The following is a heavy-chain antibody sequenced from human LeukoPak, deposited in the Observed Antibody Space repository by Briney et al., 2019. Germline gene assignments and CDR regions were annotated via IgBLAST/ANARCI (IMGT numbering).Heavy chain of an antibody. Sequence: GGSLRLSCAASGLTFSRYAMSWVRQAPGKGLEWVSAISGSGGSTFYADSVKGRFTISRDNSKNTLYLQMNSLRAEDTAVYYCASQDYYYYAGSYYYFDYWGQGALVTVSS. CDR3: ASQDYYYYAGSYYYFDY. D-gene: IGHD3-10*01. CDR2: ISGSGGST. J-gene: IGHJ4*02. CDR1: GLTFSRYA. V-gene: IGHV3-23*01.